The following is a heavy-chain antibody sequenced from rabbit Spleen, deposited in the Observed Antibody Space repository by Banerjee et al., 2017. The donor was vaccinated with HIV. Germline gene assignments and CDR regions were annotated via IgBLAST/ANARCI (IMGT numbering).Heavy chain of an antibody. D-gene: IGHD8-1*01. CDR2: IDPVFGIT. J-gene: IGHJ4*01. CDR3: ARGEYFTVGFSSYAIYLDL. Sequence: QSLEESGGDLVKPGASLTLTCTASGFSFTYIDYLCWVRQAPGKGLEWIGYIDPVFGITYYANWVNGRFSISRENAQNTVFLQMTSLTAADTATYFCARGEYFTVGFSSYAIYLDLWGPGTLVTVS. V-gene: IGHV1S40*01. CDR1: GFSFTYIDY.